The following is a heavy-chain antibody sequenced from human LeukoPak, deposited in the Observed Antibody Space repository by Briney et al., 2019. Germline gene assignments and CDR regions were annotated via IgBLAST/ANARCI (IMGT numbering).Heavy chain of an antibody. CDR1: ALTFSTYA. J-gene: IGHJ6*02. CDR2: ISYDGSNK. V-gene: IGHV3-30-3*01. D-gene: IGHD3-16*01. Sequence: GGSLRLSCAASALTFSTYAVHWARQAPGEGLGWVTVISYDGSNKYYANSVKGRFTISRDNSQNTLYLQMNSLRAEDTAVYDCAGGHLGGYYYYGMDVWGQGTTVTVSS. CDR3: AGGHLGGYYYYGMDV.